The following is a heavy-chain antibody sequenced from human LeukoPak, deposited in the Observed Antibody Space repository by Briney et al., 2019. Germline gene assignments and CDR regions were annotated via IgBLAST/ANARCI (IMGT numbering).Heavy chain of an antibody. CDR2: ILYSGFT. CDR1: SGSISGRY. V-gene: IGHV4-59*11. CDR3: ASAPLAITTSAFPDAFDV. J-gene: IGHJ3*01. Sequence: SETLSLTCSVSSGSISGRYWSWFRQPPGKGLEWVGHILYSGFTNFNPSLKSRVIISVDSSKNQFSLRLSSVTAADTAVYYCASAPLAITTSAFPDAFDVWGQGTTVPVSS. D-gene: IGHD1-1*01.